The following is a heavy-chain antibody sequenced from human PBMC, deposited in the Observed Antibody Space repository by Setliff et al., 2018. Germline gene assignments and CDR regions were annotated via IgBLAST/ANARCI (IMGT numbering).Heavy chain of an antibody. J-gene: IGHJ5*02. V-gene: IGHV1-18*01. D-gene: IGHD2-8*01. CDR3: ERLVRYCTATACQRTSGDDL. CDR2: ISPHSGRA. Sequence: EASVKVSCKASGYTFSDYGVSWVRQAPGQGLEWVGWISPHSGRAFYAPQFQDRVIMTTDTSTNTAYLDLRSLRSDDTAVYYCERLVRYCTATACQRTSGDDLWGQGTLVTSPQ. CDR1: GYTFSDYG.